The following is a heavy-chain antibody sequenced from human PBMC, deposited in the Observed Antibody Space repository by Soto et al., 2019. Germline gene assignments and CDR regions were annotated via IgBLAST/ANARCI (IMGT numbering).Heavy chain of an antibody. V-gene: IGHV4-61*05. Sequence: PSETLSLTCTVSGDSISSSSYYWSWIRQPPGKGLEGIGYIDYSGSTNYNPSLKSRVTISVDTSKNQFSMKLSSVTAADTAVYDSARHGGIATNSVLPQFGDPRYAFDLWGQGTMVTVSS. J-gene: IGHJ3*01. CDR2: IDYSGST. CDR3: ARHGGIATNSVLPQFGDPRYAFDL. D-gene: IGHD3-10*01. CDR1: GDSISSSSYY.